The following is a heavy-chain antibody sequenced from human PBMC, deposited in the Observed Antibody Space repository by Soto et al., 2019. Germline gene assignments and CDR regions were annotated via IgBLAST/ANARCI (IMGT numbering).Heavy chain of an antibody. D-gene: IGHD2-21*02. CDR3: ARSGATNIVVVTATEYNWFDP. Sequence: QVQLQESGPGLVKPSQTLSLTCTVSGGSISSGGYYWSWIRQHPGKGLEWIGYIYYSGSTYYNPSLKGRVTISVDTSKNQFSLKLSSVTAADTAVYYCARSGATNIVVVTATEYNWFDPWGQGTLVTVSS. CDR2: IYYSGST. CDR1: GGSISSGGYY. J-gene: IGHJ5*02. V-gene: IGHV4-31*03.